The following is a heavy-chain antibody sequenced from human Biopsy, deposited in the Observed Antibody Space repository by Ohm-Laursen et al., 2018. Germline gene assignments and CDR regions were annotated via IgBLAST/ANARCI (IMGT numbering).Heavy chain of an antibody. J-gene: IGHJ2*01. CDR1: GGPIDSYY. CDR2: IYFTGRT. D-gene: IGHD5-24*01. Sequence: SETLSLTCTVSGGPIDSYYWSWIRQPPGKALEWIGHIYFTGRTSYNPSLKSRVTMSVNTSKKQFTLRLSSVTAADTAVYYCASAGYNPDWNFDLWGRGTRVTVSS. CDR3: ASAGYNPDWNFDL. V-gene: IGHV4-59*12.